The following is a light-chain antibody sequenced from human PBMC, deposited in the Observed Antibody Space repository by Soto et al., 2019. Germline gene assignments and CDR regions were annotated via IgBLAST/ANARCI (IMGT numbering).Light chain of an antibody. CDR1: QSVTSY. CDR2: EAS. J-gene: IGKJ1*01. V-gene: IGKV3-11*01. CDR3: QQRRNWWT. Sequence: EIVLTQSPATLSLSPGERATLSCRASQSVTSYLAWYQQKPGQAPRLLIYEASNRATGIPARFSGSGSGTDFTLTISSLEPEDSAVYYCQQRRNWWTFGQGTKVEIK.